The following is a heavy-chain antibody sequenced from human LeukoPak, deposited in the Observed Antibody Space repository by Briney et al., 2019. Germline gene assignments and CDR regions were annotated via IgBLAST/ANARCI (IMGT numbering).Heavy chain of an antibody. CDR2: INHSGST. CDR1: GGSFSGYY. D-gene: IGHD3-3*01. Sequence: SETLSLTCAVYGGSFSGYYWSWIRQPPGKGLEWIGEINHSGSTNYNPSLKSRVTISVDTSKNQFSLKLSSVTAADTAVYYCARGRHLRYFDYWGQGTPVTVSS. J-gene: IGHJ4*02. CDR3: ARGRHLRYFDY. V-gene: IGHV4-34*01.